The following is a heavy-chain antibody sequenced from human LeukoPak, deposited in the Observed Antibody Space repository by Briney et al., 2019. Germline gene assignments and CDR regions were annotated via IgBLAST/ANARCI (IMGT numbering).Heavy chain of an antibody. CDR2: ISYDGSNK. V-gene: IGHV3-30*18. Sequence: SGGSLRLSCAASGFTFDDYAMHWVRQAPGKGLEWVAVISYDGSNKYYADSVKGRFTISRDNSKNTLYLQMNSLRAEDTAVYYCAKAGFVGIVANEFDYWGQGTLVTVSS. CDR1: GFTFDDYA. D-gene: IGHD2-15*01. CDR3: AKAGFVGIVANEFDY. J-gene: IGHJ4*02.